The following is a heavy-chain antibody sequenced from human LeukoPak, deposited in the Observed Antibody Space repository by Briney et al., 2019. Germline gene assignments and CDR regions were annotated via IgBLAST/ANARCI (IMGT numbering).Heavy chain of an antibody. CDR2: IYKGGNT. CDR3: VRDLRSADY. Sequence: GGSLRLSCAASGFTVSSTYVSWVRQAPGKGLEWVSVIYKGGNTYYIDSVKGRFTISRDTSKNTLYLQMNSLRAEDTAVYYCVRDLRSADYWGQGTLIIVSS. CDR1: GFTVSSTY. J-gene: IGHJ4*02. V-gene: IGHV3-53*01. D-gene: IGHD3-10*02.